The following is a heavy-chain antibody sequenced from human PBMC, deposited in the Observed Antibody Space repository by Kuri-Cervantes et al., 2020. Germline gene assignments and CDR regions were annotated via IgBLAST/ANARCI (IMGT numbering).Heavy chain of an antibody. CDR3: ARVRRFDGEALDY. Sequence: ASVKVSCKASGYTFTSYDINWVRQATGQGPEWMGWMNPNSGNTGYAQKFQGRVTMTRNTSISTAYMELSSLRSEDTAVYYCARVRRFDGEALDYWGQGTLVTVSS. D-gene: IGHD3-10*01. CDR1: GYTFTSYD. J-gene: IGHJ4*02. V-gene: IGHV1-8*02. CDR2: MNPNSGNT.